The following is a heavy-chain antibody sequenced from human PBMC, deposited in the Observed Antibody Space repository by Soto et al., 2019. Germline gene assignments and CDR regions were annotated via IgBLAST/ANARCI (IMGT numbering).Heavy chain of an antibody. V-gene: IGHV3-11*01. Sequence: QVQLVESGGGLVKPGGSLRLSCAASGFTFSDYYMNWIRQAPGKGLEWVSHISSSSNTIYYADSVKGRFTISRDNAKNSLYLHMNSLRDEDTAVYYCARDPFWSGFHGMDVWGQGTTVTVSS. D-gene: IGHD3-3*01. CDR2: ISSSSNTI. J-gene: IGHJ6*02. CDR3: ARDPFWSGFHGMDV. CDR1: GFTFSDYY.